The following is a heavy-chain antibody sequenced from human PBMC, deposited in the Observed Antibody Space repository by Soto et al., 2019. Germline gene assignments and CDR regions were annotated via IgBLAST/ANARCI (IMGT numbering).Heavy chain of an antibody. D-gene: IGHD3-3*01. V-gene: IGHV3-7*01. CDR3: ATKGVGDFWSGYYLDY. CDR2: IDQDGSEK. J-gene: IGHJ4*02. CDR1: GFTFSNYW. Sequence: GGSLRLSCAASGFTFSNYWMSWVRQAPGKGLEWVANIDQDGSEKYYVDSVKGRFTISRDNAKNSLYLQMNSLRAEDTAVYYCATKGVGDFWSGYYLDYWGPGTLVTV.